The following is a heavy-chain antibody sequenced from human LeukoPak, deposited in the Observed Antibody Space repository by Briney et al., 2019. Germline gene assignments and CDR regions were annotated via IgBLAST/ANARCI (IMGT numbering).Heavy chain of an antibody. CDR2: IIPVSGIA. D-gene: IGHD4-17*01. CDR1: GGTFSSYA. J-gene: IGHJ4*02. Sequence: GAPVKVSCKTSGGTFSSYAISWVRQTPGHGLEWMGRIIPVSGIANYAQKFQGRVTITADKSTSTADMELGSLRSEDTAVYYCARVDDYADYWGQGTLVTVSS. V-gene: IGHV1-69*04. CDR3: ARVDDYADY.